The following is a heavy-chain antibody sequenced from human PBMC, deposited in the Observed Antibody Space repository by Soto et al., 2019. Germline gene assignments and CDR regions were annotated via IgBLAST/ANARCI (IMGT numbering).Heavy chain of an antibody. CDR3: ARMVVTAIPYQSDY. Sequence: QVQLQQWGAGLLKPSETLSLTCAVYGGSFSGYYWSWIRQPPGKGLEWIGEINHSGITNYNPSLKSRVTISVDTSKNQFSLKLSSVTAADTAVYYCARMVVTAIPYQSDYWGQGTLVTVSS. J-gene: IGHJ4*02. CDR1: GGSFSGYY. V-gene: IGHV4-34*01. D-gene: IGHD2-21*02. CDR2: INHSGIT.